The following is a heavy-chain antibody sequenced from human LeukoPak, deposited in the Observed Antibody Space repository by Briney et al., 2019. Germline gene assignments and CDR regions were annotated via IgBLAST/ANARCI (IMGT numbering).Heavy chain of an antibody. D-gene: IGHD5-12*01. J-gene: IGHJ1*01. CDR3: ARGDGYNSFFQH. V-gene: IGHV3-30-3*01. Sequence: PTGGYLRLSCAASGFTFSSYAMHWVRQAPGKGLEWVAVISYDGSNKYYADSVKGRFTISRDNSKNTLYLQMNSLRAEDTAVYYCARGDGYNSFFQHWGQGTLSPSPQ. CDR1: GFTFSSYA. CDR2: ISYDGSNK.